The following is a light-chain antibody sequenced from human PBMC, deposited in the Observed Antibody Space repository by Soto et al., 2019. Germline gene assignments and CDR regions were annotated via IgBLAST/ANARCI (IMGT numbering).Light chain of an antibody. CDR2: GAS. CDR3: QQYASSPLT. J-gene: IGKJ4*01. V-gene: IGKV3-20*01. CDR1: QSIGRNF. Sequence: EIVLTQSPGTLSLSPGERATLSCRASQSIGRNFLAWYQQKPGQAPRLLIHGASSRATGIPDRFSGSASGTDFILTISRLEPEDFAVYYYQQYASSPLTFGGGTRVEIK.